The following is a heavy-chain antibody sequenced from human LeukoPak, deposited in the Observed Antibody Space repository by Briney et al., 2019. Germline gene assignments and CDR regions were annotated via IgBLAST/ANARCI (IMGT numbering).Heavy chain of an antibody. CDR2: VHPDGRT. V-gene: IGHV4-4*02. Sequence: SETLSLTCGVSGGSVSSTNWWTLIRQPPGKGLEWIGEVHPDGRTNFNPSLKSRLTMSVDLSENHVSLKLTSVTAADTAVYYCAREGGFYRPLDYSGQGTLVTVSS. D-gene: IGHD6-25*01. CDR3: AREGGFYRPLDY. CDR1: GGSVSSTNW. J-gene: IGHJ4*02.